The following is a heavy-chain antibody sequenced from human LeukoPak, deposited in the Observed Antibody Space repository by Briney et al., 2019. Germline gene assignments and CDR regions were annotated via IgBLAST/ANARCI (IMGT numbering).Heavy chain of an antibody. CDR2: INPNSGGT. CDR1: GYTFTGYY. V-gene: IGHV1-2*02. CDR3: ARDPYDSSGPFDY. Sequence: ASVKVSCKASGYTFTGYYMHWVRQAPGQGLEWMGWINPNSGGTNYAQKFQGRVTMTRDTSISTAYMELSRLRSDDTAVYYCARDPYDSSGPFDYWGQGTLVTVSS. D-gene: IGHD3-22*01. J-gene: IGHJ4*02.